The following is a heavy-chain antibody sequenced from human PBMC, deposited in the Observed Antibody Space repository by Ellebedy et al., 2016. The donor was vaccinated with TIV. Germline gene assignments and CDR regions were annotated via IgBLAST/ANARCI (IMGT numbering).Heavy chain of an antibody. V-gene: IGHV3-30-3*01. J-gene: IGHJ3*02. CDR2: ISYDGSNK. CDR3: AKDHKLWFGESHAFDI. D-gene: IGHD3-10*01. Sequence: GGSLRLXCAASGFTFSSYAMHWVRQAPGKGLEWVAVISYDGSNKYYADSVKGRFTISRDNSKNTLYLQMNSLRAEDTAVYYCAKDHKLWFGESHAFDIWGQGTMVTVSS. CDR1: GFTFSSYA.